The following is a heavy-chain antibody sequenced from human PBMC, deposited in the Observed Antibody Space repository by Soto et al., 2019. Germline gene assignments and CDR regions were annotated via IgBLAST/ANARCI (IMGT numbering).Heavy chain of an antibody. CDR2: IKGKANSYAT. D-gene: IGHD3-22*01. CDR1: GFTFSGHG. J-gene: IGHJ5*02. CDR3: TRHATYYDSGRYIGDWFDL. V-gene: IGHV3-73*01. Sequence: VQLVESGGGLVQPGGSLRLSCGASGFTFSGHGIHWVRQASGKGLEWIGRIKGKANSYATEYAASLKGRFTISRDDSENTAYLQMNRLKSEDTAVYYCTRHATYYDSGRYIGDWFDLWGQGTLVTVSS.